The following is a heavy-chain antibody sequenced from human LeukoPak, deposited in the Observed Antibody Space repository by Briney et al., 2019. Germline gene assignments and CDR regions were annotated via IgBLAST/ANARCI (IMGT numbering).Heavy chain of an antibody. D-gene: IGHD3-16*01. V-gene: IGHV4-4*02. CDR2: ILQSGST. CDR1: GDSISSNYW. CDR3: ARESWSYASKFHY. Sequence: PSGTLSLTCAVSGDSISSNYWWSWVRQSPGKGLEWIGEILQSGSTNYNPSLRSRVTISIDKSKNQFSLNLSSVTAADTAVYYCARESWSYASKFHYWGRGTLVTVSS. J-gene: IGHJ4*02.